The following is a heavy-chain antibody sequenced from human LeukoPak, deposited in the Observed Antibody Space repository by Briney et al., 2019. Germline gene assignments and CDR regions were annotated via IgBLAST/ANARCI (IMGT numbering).Heavy chain of an antibody. J-gene: IGHJ4*02. V-gene: IGHV3-23*01. D-gene: IGHD3-9*01. CDR3: AKDSYDILTGYPPY. Sequence: GESLRLSCAASGFTFSSYAMSWVRQAPGKGLEWVSAISGSGGSTYYADSVKGRFTISRDNSKNTLYLQMNSLRAEDTAVYYCAKDSYDILTGYPPYWGQGTLVTVSS. CDR1: GFTFSSYA. CDR2: ISGSGGST.